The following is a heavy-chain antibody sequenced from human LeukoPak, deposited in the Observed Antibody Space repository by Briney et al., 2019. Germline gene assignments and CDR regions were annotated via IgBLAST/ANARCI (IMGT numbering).Heavy chain of an antibody. D-gene: IGHD5-18*01. CDR1: EFTFSSYS. CDR3: ARAGYSYGPRGFDY. V-gene: IGHV3-21*01. Sequence: PGGSLRLSCAASEFTFSSYSMNWVRQAPGKGLEWVSSISSSSTYIYYADSVKGRFTISRDNAKNSLYLQMNSLRAEDTAVYYWARAGYSYGPRGFDYWGQGTLLTVSS. CDR2: ISSSSTYI. J-gene: IGHJ4*02.